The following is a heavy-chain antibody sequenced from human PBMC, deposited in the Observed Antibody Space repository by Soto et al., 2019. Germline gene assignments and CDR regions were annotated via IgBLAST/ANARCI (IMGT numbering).Heavy chain of an antibody. Sequence: ETLKISCQASGYTFTSYYIAWVRQVPGKGLEWMGRIDPSDSYIKYSPSFEGHVTMSVDKSISTAFLQWSRLEASDTAMYFCAIPLARTTPFDYWGQGSLVTVSS. D-gene: IGHD1-7*01. V-gene: IGHV5-10-1*01. CDR2: IDPSDSYI. CDR3: AIPLARTTPFDY. J-gene: IGHJ4*02. CDR1: GYTFTSYY.